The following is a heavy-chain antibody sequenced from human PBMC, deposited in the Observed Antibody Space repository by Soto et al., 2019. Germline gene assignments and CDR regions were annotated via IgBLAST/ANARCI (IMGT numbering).Heavy chain of an antibody. D-gene: IGHD5-18*01. CDR1: GGTFSSYA. V-gene: IGHV1-69*01. CDR3: ARGTAMVQAYYYGMDV. CDR2: IIPIFGTA. Sequence: VKVSCKASGGTFSSYAISWVRQAPGQGLEWMGGIIPIFGTANYAQKFQGRVTITADESTSTAYMELSSLRSEDTAVYYCARGTAMVQAYYYGMDVWGQGTTVTVSS. J-gene: IGHJ6*01.